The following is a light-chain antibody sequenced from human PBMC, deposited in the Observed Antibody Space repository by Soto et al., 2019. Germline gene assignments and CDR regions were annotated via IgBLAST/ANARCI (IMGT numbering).Light chain of an antibody. J-gene: IGKJ1*01. V-gene: IGKV3-20*01. CDR2: GAS. CDR3: QQYGRSPWT. Sequence: EIVWTQSPGTLSLSPGERATLSCRASQSVSSSYLAWYQQKPGQAPRPLIYGASSRAIGIPDRFSGSGSGTDFTLTISRLEPEDFAVYYCQQYGRSPWTFGQGTKVEI. CDR1: QSVSSSY.